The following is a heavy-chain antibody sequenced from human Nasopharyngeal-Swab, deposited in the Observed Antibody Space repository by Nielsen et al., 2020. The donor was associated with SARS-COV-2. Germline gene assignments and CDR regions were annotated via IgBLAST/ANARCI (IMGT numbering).Heavy chain of an antibody. D-gene: IGHD3-10*01. CDR1: GFTFSDYY. CDR2: ISSSGSTI. V-gene: IGHV3-11*01. Sequence: GGSLRLSCAASGFTFSDYYMSWIRQAPGKGLEWVSYISSSGSTIYYADSVKGRFTISRDNAKNSLYLQMNSLRAEDTAVYYCARDLRNMGVRGVPTTDDYRGQGTLVTVSS. J-gene: IGHJ4*02. CDR3: ARDLRNMGVRGVPTTDDY.